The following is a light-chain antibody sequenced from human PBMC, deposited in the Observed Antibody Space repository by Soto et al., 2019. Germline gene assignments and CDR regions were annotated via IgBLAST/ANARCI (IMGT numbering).Light chain of an antibody. V-gene: IGKV3-20*01. CDR3: QQYLSLPVT. J-gene: IGKJ5*01. CDR2: GAS. Sequence: EVVMRQSPATLSVSPGEGATLSCRASQGIGDTLAWYQQRPGQAPRLLIYGASSRATDIPHRFSGSGSGTDFTLTISRLEPEDFALYYCQQYLSLPVTFGQGTRLEIK. CDR1: QGIGDT.